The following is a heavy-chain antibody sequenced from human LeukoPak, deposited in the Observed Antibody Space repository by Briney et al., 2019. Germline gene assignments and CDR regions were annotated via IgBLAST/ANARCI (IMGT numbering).Heavy chain of an antibody. V-gene: IGHV3-30-3*01. CDR3: VRGRRCGGDCLDAFDI. J-gene: IGHJ3*02. D-gene: IGHD2-21*01. CDR2: ISYDGSNK. Sequence: PGGSLRLSCAASGFTFSSYAMHWVRQAPGKGLEWVAVISYDGSNKYYADSVKGRFTVSRDNSKNTLYLQMNSLRAEDTAVYYCVRGRRCGGDCLDAFDIWGQGTMVTVSS. CDR1: GFTFSSYA.